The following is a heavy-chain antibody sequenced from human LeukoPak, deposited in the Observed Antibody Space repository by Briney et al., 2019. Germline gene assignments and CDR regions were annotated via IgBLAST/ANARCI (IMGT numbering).Heavy chain of an antibody. CDR2: ISAYNGNT. CDR3: ARGFYGSDFDP. D-gene: IGHD3-10*01. Sequence: ASVKVSCKASGYTFTGYYMHWVRQAPGQGLEWMGWISAYNGNTNYAQKLQGRVTMTTDTSTSTAYMELRSLRSDDTAVYYCARGFYGSDFDPWGQGTLVTVSS. CDR1: GYTFTGYY. V-gene: IGHV1-18*04. J-gene: IGHJ5*02.